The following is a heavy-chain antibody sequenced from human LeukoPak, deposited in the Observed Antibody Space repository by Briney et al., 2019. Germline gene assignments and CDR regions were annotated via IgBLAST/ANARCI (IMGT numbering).Heavy chain of an antibody. V-gene: IGHV4-39*07. CDR1: GASVSGSNYY. J-gene: IGHJ4*02. Sequence: SETLSLTCAVSGASVSGSNYYWGWIRQPPGKGLEWIGNIYSSGSTYYNPSLKSRVTISVDTSKNQFSLKLSSVTAADTAVYYCARYCSGGSCYSRVYWGQGTLVTVSS. CDR3: ARYCSGGSCYSRVY. CDR2: IYSSGST. D-gene: IGHD2-15*01.